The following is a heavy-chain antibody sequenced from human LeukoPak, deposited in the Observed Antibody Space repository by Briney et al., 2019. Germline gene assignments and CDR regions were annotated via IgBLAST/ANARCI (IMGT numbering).Heavy chain of an antibody. Sequence: SETLSLTCAVYGGSFSGYYWSWIRQPPGKGLEWIGEINHSGSTNYNPSLKSRVTISVDTSKNQFSLKLSSVTAADTAVYYCASSSSRHSYGYRKWGQGTLVTVSS. V-gene: IGHV4-34*01. CDR3: ASSSSRHSYGYRK. CDR1: GGSFSGYY. J-gene: IGHJ4*02. CDR2: INHSGST. D-gene: IGHD5-18*01.